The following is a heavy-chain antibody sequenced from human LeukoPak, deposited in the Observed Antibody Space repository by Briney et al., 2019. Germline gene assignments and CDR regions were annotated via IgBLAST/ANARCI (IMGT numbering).Heavy chain of an antibody. CDR1: SDSINNYY. J-gene: IGHJ4*02. D-gene: IGHD1-14*01. CDR3: ARLGTGTIDY. CDR2: VYYSGTT. V-gene: IGHV4-59*01. Sequence: SETLSLTCTVSSDSINNYYWTWIRQPPGKGLEWIGDVYYSGTTNHNPSLKSRVTISGDTSKNQFSLNLSSVTAADTAVYYCARLGTGTIDYWGQGALVTVSS.